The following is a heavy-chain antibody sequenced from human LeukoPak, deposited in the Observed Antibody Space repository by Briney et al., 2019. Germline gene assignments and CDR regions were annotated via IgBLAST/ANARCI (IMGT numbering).Heavy chain of an antibody. Sequence: GRSLRLSCAASGFTFSSYGMHWVRQAPGKGLEWVAVIWYDGSNKYYADSVKGRFTISRDNSKNTLYLQMNSLRAEDTAVYYCTRDGEQQLVQYYFDYWGQGTLVTVSS. CDR2: IWYDGSNK. CDR3: TRDGEQQLVQYYFDY. V-gene: IGHV3-33*01. J-gene: IGHJ4*02. D-gene: IGHD6-13*01. CDR1: GFTFSSYG.